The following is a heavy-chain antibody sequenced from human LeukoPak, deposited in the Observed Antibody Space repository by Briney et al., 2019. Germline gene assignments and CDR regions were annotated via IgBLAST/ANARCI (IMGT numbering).Heavy chain of an antibody. CDR3: ARNARRGVIGWFDP. V-gene: IGHV1-69*13. Sequence: SVKVSCKASGGTFSSYAISWVRQAPGQGLEWMGGIIPIFGTANYAQKFQGRVTITADESTSTAYMELSSLRSEDTAVYYCARNARRGVIGWFDPWGQGTLVTVSS. CDR1: GGTFSSYA. J-gene: IGHJ5*02. CDR2: IIPIFGTA. D-gene: IGHD3-10*01.